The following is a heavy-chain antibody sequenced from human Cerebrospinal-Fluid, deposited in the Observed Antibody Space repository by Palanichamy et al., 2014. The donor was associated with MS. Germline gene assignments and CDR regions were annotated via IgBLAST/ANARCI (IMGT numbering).Heavy chain of an antibody. CDR2: LILKMVK. D-gene: IGHD1-20*01. CDR3: ATQSGMITASPLDY. CDR1: GYTLTELS. J-gene: IGHJ4*02. Sequence: QVQLVQSGAEVKKPGASVKVSCKVSGYTLTELSMHWVRQAPGKGLSGWEVLILKMVKQSTHRSSRGRVTMTDDTSTDTAYMELSSLRSEDTAVYYCATQSGMITASPLDYWGQGTLVTVSS. V-gene: IGHV1-24*01.